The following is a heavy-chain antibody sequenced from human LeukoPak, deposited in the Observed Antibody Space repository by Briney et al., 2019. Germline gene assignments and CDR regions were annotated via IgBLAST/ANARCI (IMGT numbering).Heavy chain of an antibody. CDR3: ARDQDGYNWFDY. J-gene: IGHJ4*02. Sequence: GGSLRLSCAASGFTFSTYAMSWVRQAPGKGLEWVSAISDSGASTYYADSVKGRFTVSRDNSKNTVSLQMNSLRAEDTAVYYCARDQDGYNWFDYWGQGTLVTVSS. CDR1: GFTFSTYA. D-gene: IGHD5-24*01. V-gene: IGHV3-23*01. CDR2: ISDSGAST.